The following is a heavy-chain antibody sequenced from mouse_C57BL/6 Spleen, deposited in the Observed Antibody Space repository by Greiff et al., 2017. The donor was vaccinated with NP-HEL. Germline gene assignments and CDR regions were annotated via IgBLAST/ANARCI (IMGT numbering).Heavy chain of an antibody. CDR1: GFTFSSNG. CDR2: ISSGGSYT. D-gene: IGHD4-1*01. CDR3: ARQTGDYYAMDY. J-gene: IGHJ4*01. V-gene: IGHV5-6*01. Sequence: EVNLVESGGDLVKPGGSLKISCAASGFTFSSNGMSWVRPTPDKRLEWVATISSGGSYTYYPDSVKGRFTISRDNAKNTLYLQMSSLKSEDTAMYYCARQTGDYYAMDYWGQGTSVTVSS.